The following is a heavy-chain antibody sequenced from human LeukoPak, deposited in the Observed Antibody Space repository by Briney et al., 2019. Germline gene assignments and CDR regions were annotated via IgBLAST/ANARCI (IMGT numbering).Heavy chain of an antibody. D-gene: IGHD2-2*01. Sequence: GGSLRLSCAASGFTFSSYDMRWVRQVPGKGLEWVAVMYYDGRNKYYADSVKGRFTISRDNSKNTLYLQINSLRAEDTAVFYCARKVLVPAATGADAFDVWGRGTMVIVSS. CDR3: ARKVLVPAATGADAFDV. CDR2: MYYDGRNK. V-gene: IGHV3-33*01. CDR1: GFTFSSYD. J-gene: IGHJ3*01.